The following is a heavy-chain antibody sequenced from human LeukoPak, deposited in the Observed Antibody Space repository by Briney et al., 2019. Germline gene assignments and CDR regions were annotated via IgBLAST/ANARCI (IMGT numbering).Heavy chain of an antibody. CDR3: ARGPQFCSGGSCYGYYFDY. J-gene: IGHJ4*02. V-gene: IGHV3-21*01. Sequence: GGSLRLSCAASGFTFSGYSMNWVRHPPGKGLEWVSSISSSGSYIYYADSVKGRFSISRDSAKNSLYLQMNSLRAEDTAVYYCARGPQFCSGGSCYGYYFDYWGQGTLVTVSS. CDR1: GFTFSGYS. D-gene: IGHD2-15*01. CDR2: ISSSGSYI.